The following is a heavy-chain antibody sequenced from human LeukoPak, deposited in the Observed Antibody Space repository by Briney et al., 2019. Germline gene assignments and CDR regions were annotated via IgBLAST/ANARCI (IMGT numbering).Heavy chain of an antibody. CDR2: VSASGAST. CDR3: AKAGSRQLEDY. D-gene: IGHD1-1*01. J-gene: IGHJ4*02. CDR1: GFAFSDYA. V-gene: IGHV3-23*01. Sequence: GGSLRLSCAASGFAFSDYAISWVRQPPGKGPEWVSAVSASGASTYYADSVEGRFSISRESSKRTLYLQMNSLRAEDTAIYYCAKAGSRQLEDYWGQGTLVTISS.